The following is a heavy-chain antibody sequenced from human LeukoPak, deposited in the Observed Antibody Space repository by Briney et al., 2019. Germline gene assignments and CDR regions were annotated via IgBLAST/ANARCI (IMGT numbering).Heavy chain of an antibody. V-gene: IGHV3-74*01. J-gene: IGHJ6*03. CDR1: GFTFSTYW. Sequence: GGSLRLXCATSGFTFSTYWMHWVRQAPGKGLVWVSRINSDGSSTSYADSVKGRFTISRDNAKNTLYLQMNSLRAEDTAVYYCARSGAAAMRGQYYYYYYMDVWGKGTTVTVSS. D-gene: IGHD2-2*01. CDR2: INSDGSST. CDR3: ARSGAAAMRGQYYYYYYMDV.